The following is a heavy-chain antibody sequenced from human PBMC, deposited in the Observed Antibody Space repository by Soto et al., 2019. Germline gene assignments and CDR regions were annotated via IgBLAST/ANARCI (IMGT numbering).Heavy chain of an antibody. Sequence: SVKVSCKASGGPFSSYAISWVRQAPGQGLEWMGGIIPIFGTANYAQKFQGRVTVTPDESTSTAYMELSSLRSEDTAVYYCATGWDYYDSSGYKYYFDYWGQGTLVTVSS. V-gene: IGHV1-69*13. D-gene: IGHD3-22*01. CDR3: ATGWDYYDSSGYKYYFDY. CDR2: IIPIFGTA. CDR1: GGPFSSYA. J-gene: IGHJ4*02.